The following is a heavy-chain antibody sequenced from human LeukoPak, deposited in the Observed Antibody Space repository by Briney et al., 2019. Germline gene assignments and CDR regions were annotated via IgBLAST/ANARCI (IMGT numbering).Heavy chain of an antibody. Sequence: GGSLRLSCAASGFTFSNAWMSWVRQAPRKGLEWVSAISSDGRNTHYADSVKGRFTISRDNSKDTVYLQMNSLRAEDTAVYRCAKQLWDGDYWGRGTLVTVSS. CDR1: GFTFSNAW. V-gene: IGHV3-23*01. CDR3: AKQLWDGDY. CDR2: ISSDGRNT. J-gene: IGHJ4*02. D-gene: IGHD3-10*01.